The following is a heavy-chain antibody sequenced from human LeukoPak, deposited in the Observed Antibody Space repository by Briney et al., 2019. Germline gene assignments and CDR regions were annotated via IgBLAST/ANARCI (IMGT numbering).Heavy chain of an antibody. Sequence: GESLKISCKGSGYSFTSYWIGWVRQMPGKGLEWMGIIYPADSDTRYSPSFQGQVSISADKSISTAYLQWSSLKASDTAMYYCARMTSNRAFDYWGQGTLVTVSS. J-gene: IGHJ4*02. CDR2: IYPADSDT. CDR3: ARMTSNRAFDY. D-gene: IGHD4-11*01. CDR1: GYSFTSYW. V-gene: IGHV5-51*01.